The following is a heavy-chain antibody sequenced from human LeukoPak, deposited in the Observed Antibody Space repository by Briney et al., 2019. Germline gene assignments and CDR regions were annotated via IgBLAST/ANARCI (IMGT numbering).Heavy chain of an antibody. J-gene: IGHJ4*02. CDR1: GGSVSSGSYN. CDR3: ARDPYGAIPDS. V-gene: IGHV4-61*01. CDR2: IYYSGST. D-gene: IGHD4-17*01. Sequence: PSETLSLTCTVSGGSVSSGSYNWSWIRQPPGKGLEWIGYIYYSGSTNYNPSLKSRVTISVDTSKNQFSLKLSSVTAADTAVYYCARDPYGAIPDSWGQGTLVTVSS.